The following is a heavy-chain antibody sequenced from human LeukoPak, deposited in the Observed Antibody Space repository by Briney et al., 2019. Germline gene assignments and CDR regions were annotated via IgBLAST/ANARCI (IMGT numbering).Heavy chain of an antibody. CDR2: MNPNSGNT. CDR3: ARGRYDFWSGYPSDY. V-gene: IGHV1-8*02. CDR1: GFTFIDFY. J-gene: IGHJ4*02. Sequence: ASVKVSCKASGFTFIDFYIHWVRQATGQGLEWMGWMNPNSGNTGYAQKFQGRVTMTRNTSISTAYMELSSLRSEDTAVYYCARGRYDFWSGYPSDYWGQGTLVTVSS. D-gene: IGHD3-3*01.